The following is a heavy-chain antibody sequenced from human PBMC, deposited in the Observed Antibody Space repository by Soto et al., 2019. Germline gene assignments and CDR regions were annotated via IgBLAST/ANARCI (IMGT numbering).Heavy chain of an antibody. D-gene: IGHD2-21*01. CDR3: AREKEFPNYYYYYGMDV. Sequence: PGGSLRLSCAASGFTFSSYSMNWVRQAPGKGLEWVSYISSSSSTIYYADSVKGRFTISRDNAKNSLYLQMNSLRAEDTAVYYCAREKEFPNYYYYYGMDVWGQGTTVTVSS. CDR2: ISSSSSTI. J-gene: IGHJ6*02. V-gene: IGHV3-48*01. CDR1: GFTFSSYS.